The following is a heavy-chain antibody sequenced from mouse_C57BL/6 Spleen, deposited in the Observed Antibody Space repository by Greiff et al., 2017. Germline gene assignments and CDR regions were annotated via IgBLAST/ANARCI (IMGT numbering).Heavy chain of an antibody. J-gene: IGHJ2*01. D-gene: IGHD2-4*01. Sequence: EVQLQQSGPELVKPGASVKISCKASGYTFTDYYMNWVKQSHGKSLEWIGDINPNNGGTSYNQKFKGKATLTVDKSSSTAYMELRSLTPEDSAVYYCARKGIYYEAYFDYWGQGTTLTVSS. CDR1: GYTFTDYY. V-gene: IGHV1-26*01. CDR3: ARKGIYYEAYFDY. CDR2: INPNNGGT.